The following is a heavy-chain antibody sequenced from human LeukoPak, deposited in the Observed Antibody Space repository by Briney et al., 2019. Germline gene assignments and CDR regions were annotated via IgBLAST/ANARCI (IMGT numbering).Heavy chain of an antibody. Sequence: SETLSLTCAVYGGSFSGYYWSWIRQPPGKGLEWIGEINHSGGTNYNPSLKSRVTISVDTSKNQFSLKLSSVTAADTAVYYCARGPPYSSGWYLYWGQGTLVTVSS. D-gene: IGHD6-19*01. CDR3: ARGPPYSSGWYLY. CDR1: GGSFSGYY. V-gene: IGHV4-34*01. CDR2: INHSGGT. J-gene: IGHJ4*02.